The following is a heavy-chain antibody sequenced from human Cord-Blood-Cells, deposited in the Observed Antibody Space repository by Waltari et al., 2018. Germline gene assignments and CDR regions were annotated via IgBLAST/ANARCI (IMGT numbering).Heavy chain of an antibody. V-gene: IGHV7-4-1*02. D-gene: IGHD2-2*01. CDR1: GYTFTSYA. Sequence: QVQLVQSGSELKKPGASVKVSCKASGYTFTSYAMNWVRQATGQGLEWMGWITPTTGSPTYAQGFTGRFVFSLDTSVSTAYLQISSLKAEDTAVYYCARVPSWEWFDPWGQGTLVTVSS. CDR3: ARVPSWEWFDP. CDR2: ITPTTGSP. J-gene: IGHJ5*02.